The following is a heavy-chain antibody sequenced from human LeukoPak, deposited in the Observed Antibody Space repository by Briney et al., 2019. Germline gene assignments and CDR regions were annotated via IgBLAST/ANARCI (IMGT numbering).Heavy chain of an antibody. J-gene: IGHJ5*02. D-gene: IGHD5-12*01. CDR3: ARQPSGGKWLRPSYNWFDP. CDR1: GGSISSGGYS. V-gene: IGHV4-61*08. Sequence: SETLSLTCAVFGGSISSGGYSYNWIRQPPGKGLEWIGYIYYSGSTNYNPSLKSRVTISVDTSKNQFSLKLSSVTAADTAVYYCARQPSGGKWLRPSYNWFDPLGPGNPGHRLL. CDR2: IYYSGST.